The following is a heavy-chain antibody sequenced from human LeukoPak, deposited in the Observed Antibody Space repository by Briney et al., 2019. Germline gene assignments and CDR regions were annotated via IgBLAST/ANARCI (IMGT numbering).Heavy chain of an antibody. V-gene: IGHV3-66*01. J-gene: IGHJ4*02. CDR3: ATRPDGNDVPYFDY. CDR2: IYSGGSS. Sequence: PGGSLRLSCAASGLTVGFKCMSWVLQAPGKGLEWVSIIYSGGSSYYADSVKGRFTVSRDTSKNTLYLQMNSLRAEDTAVYYCATRPDGNDVPYFDYWGQGTLVTVSS. D-gene: IGHD5-12*01. CDR1: GLTVGFKC.